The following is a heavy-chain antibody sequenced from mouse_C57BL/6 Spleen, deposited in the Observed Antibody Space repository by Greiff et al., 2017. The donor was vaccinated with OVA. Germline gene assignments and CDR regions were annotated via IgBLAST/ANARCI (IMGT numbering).Heavy chain of an antibody. D-gene: IGHD2-13*01. Sequence: EVQLQQSGAELVKPGASVKLSCKASGYTFTDYNMHWVKQRPGKSLEWIGDINPNNGDTSYNQKFKGKATLTVNKSSSTAYMELRSLTSEDSAVYYCARWGRGESCWGQVTTLTVSS. CDR3: ARWGRGESC. CDR2: INPNNGDT. V-gene: IGHV1-22*01. J-gene: IGHJ2*01. CDR1: GYTFTDYN.